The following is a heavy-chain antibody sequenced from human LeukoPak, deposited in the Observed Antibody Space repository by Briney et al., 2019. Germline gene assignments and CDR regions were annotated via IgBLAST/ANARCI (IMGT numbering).Heavy chain of an antibody. V-gene: IGHV4-34*01. D-gene: IGHD2-21*02. CDR3: ATGLDIVVVAATVR. Sequence: SESLSLTCAVYGGSLSGYYWSWSRPPPGEGLEWIWAINHSGSTNYNPSPKSRVTISVHTSKTQFSRNLSSFTPAHTTVYNFATGLDIVVVAATVRWGQGTLVTVSS. CDR1: GGSLSGYY. CDR2: INHSGST. J-gene: IGHJ4*02.